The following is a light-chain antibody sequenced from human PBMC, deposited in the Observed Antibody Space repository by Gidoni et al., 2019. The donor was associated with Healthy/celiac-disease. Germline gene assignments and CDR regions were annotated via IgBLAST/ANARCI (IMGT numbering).Light chain of an antibody. CDR2: GAS. V-gene: IGKV3-15*01. J-gene: IGKJ2*01. Sequence: LSCRASQSVSSNLAWYQQKPGQAPRLLIYGASTRATGIPARFSGSGSGTEFTLTISSLQSEDFAVYYCQQYGKTFGQGTKLEIK. CDR1: QSVSSN. CDR3: QQYGKT.